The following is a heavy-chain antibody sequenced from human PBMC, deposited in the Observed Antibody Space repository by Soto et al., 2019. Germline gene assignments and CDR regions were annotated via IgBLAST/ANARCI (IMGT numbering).Heavy chain of an antibody. CDR3: ARHMDIVATMGYEY. Sequence: SETLSLTCTVSGGYISSYYWSWIRQPPGKGLEWIGYIYYSGSTNYNPSLKSRVTISVDTSKNQFSLKLSSVTAADTAVYYCARHMDIVATMGYEYWGQGTLVTSPQ. CDR2: IYYSGST. V-gene: IGHV4-59*08. D-gene: IGHD5-12*01. CDR1: GGYISSYY. J-gene: IGHJ4*02.